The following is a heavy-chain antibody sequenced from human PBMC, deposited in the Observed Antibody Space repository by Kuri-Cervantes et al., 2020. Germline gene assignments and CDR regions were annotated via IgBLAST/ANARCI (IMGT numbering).Heavy chain of an antibody. CDR2: TNAGNGNT. Sequence: ASVKVSCKASGYTFTNYTMHWVRQAPGQRLEWMGWTNAGNGNTIYSQKFQGRVTITRDTSASTAYMELSSLRSEDTAVYYCARAGYSNYADYYYYMDVWGKGTTVTVSS. D-gene: IGHD4-11*01. CDR3: ARAGYSNYADYYYYMDV. CDR1: GYTFTNYT. V-gene: IGHV1-3*01. J-gene: IGHJ6*03.